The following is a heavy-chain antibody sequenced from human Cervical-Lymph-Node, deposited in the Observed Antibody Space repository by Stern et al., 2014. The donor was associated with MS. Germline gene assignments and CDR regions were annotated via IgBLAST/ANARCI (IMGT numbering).Heavy chain of an antibody. CDR3: ALLATPTDY. J-gene: IGHJ4*02. CDR1: GFTFTSYA. CDR2: IVASCNRT. V-gene: IGHV3-23*04. Sequence: EVQLVESGGALVQPGGSLRLSCVASGFTFTSYAINWVRQAPGKGLQWVSAIVASCNRTYYTDSVKGRFTISRDNSKNTVYLAMNSLSSEDTAIYFCALLATPTDYWGQGTLVTVSP. D-gene: IGHD2-15*01.